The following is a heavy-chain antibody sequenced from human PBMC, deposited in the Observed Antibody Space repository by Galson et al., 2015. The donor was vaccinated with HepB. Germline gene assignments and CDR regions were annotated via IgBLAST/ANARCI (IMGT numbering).Heavy chain of an antibody. V-gene: IGHV3-7*03. CDR2: IKQDGSEK. CDR3: AREGYFDWLSETPDY. CDR1: GFTFSSYW. D-gene: IGHD3-9*01. J-gene: IGHJ4*02. Sequence: SLRLSCAASGFTFSSYWMSWVRQAPGKGLEWVANIKQDGSEKYYVDSVKGRFTISRDNAKNSLYLQMNSLRAEDTAVYYCAREGYFDWLSETPDYWGQGTLVTVSS.